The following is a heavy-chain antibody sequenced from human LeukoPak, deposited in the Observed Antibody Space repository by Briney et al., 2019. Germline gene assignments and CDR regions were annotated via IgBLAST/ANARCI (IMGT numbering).Heavy chain of an antibody. CDR2: ISSSGSTI. CDR3: ARAQNGKVLTGYYLDY. CDR1: GFTFSSYE. D-gene: IGHD3-9*01. Sequence: GGSLRLSCAASGFTFSSYEMNWVRQAPGKGLEWVSYISSSGSTIYYADSVKGRFTISRDNAKNSLYLQMNSLRAEDTAVYYCARAQNGKVLTGYYLDYWGQGTLVTVSS. J-gene: IGHJ4*02. V-gene: IGHV3-48*03.